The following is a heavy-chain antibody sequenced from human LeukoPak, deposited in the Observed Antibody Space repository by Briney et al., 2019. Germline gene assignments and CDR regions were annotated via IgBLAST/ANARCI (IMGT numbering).Heavy chain of an antibody. D-gene: IGHD2-2*02. J-gene: IGHJ3*02. V-gene: IGHV1-2*02. CDR3: ARGRRYCSSTSCNTPDDAFDI. Sequence: ASVKVSCKTSGYTFTGYYIHLLRQAPGQGLEWMAWIAPNSGATNYAHKFQGRVTMTRDTSISTAYTEVSSLRSDGTAVYYCARGRRYCSSTSCNTPDDAFDIWGQGTMVTVSS. CDR1: GYTFTGYY. CDR2: IAPNSGAT.